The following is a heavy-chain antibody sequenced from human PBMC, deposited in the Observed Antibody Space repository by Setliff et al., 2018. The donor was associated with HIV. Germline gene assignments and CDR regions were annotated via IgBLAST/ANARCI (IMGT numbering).Heavy chain of an antibody. CDR2: ISAYNGNT. CDR3: ARARLQGIVTAVGPRDNCLDP. J-gene: IGHJ5*02. D-gene: IGHD1-26*01. V-gene: IGHV1-18*01. CDR1: GYSFINYG. Sequence: GASVQVSCKASGYSFINYGISWVRQAPGQGLEWMGWISAYNGNTDYAPRLLGRVTMTTDTSTSTAYMELRSLSSDDTAVYYCARARLQGIVTAVGPRDNCLDPWGQGTRVTVSS.